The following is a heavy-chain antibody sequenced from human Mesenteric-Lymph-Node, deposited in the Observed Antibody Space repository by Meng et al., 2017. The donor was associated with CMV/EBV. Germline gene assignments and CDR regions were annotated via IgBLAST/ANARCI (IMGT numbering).Heavy chain of an antibody. D-gene: IGHD3-3*01. V-gene: IGHV4-59*13. CDR1: GGSISRYY. Sequence: SETLSLTCTVSGGSISRYYWSWIRQPPGKGLEWIGFIHYSVNGSPKYNPSLKTGVTISLDTSKNQFSLNLNSVTAADTALYYCARIWDLWAKPDAWGRGTTVTVSS. CDR3: ARIWDLWAKPDA. J-gene: IGHJ6*02. CDR2: IHYSVNGSP.